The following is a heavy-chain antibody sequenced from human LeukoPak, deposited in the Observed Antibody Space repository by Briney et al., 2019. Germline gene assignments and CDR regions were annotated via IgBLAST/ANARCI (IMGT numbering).Heavy chain of an antibody. CDR2: INNDGSNT. V-gene: IGHV3-74*01. CDR3: ARDEKEGFDP. J-gene: IGHJ5*02. CDR1: GFTFSTSW. Sequence: GGSLRLSCAASGFTFSTSWMHWVRQAPGKGLVWVSRINNDGSNTIYADSVKGRFTISRDNAKSTLYLQMNSLRAEDTAVYYCARDEKEGFDPWGQGTLVTVSS.